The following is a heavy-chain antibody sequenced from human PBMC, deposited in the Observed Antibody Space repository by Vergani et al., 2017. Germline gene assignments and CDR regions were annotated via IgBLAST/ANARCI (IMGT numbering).Heavy chain of an antibody. CDR3: AREGIAAVGTTLLFHY. V-gene: IGHV3-33*01. J-gene: IGHJ4*02. D-gene: IGHD6-13*01. CDR1: GFTFSSYC. Sequence: QVQLVESGGGVVQPGRSLRLSCAASGFTFSSYCMHWVRQAPGKGLEWVAVIWYDGSNKYYADSVKGRFTISRDNSKNTLYVQMNSLRAEDTAVYYCAREGIAAVGTTLLFHYWGQGTLVTVSS. CDR2: IWYDGSNK.